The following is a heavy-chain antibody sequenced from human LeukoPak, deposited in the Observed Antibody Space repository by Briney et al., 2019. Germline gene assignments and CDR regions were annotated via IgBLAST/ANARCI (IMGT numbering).Heavy chain of an antibody. CDR2: ISGSGGST. CDR3: AKDSRGYSGYANNWFDP. CDR1: GFTFSSYA. V-gene: IGHV3-23*01. J-gene: IGHJ5*02. Sequence: PGGSLRLSCAASGFTFSSYAMSWVRQAPGKGLEWVSFISGSGGSTYYADSVKGRFTISRDNSKNTLYLQMNSLRAEDTAVYYCAKDSRGYSGYANNWFDPWGQGTLVTVSS. D-gene: IGHD5-12*01.